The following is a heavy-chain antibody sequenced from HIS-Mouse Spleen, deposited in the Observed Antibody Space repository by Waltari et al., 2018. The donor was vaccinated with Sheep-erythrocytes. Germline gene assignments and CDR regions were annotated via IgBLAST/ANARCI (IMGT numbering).Heavy chain of an antibody. Sequence: QVQLVQSGAEVKKPGSSVKVSCKASGGTFSSDAISWVRQAPGKGLEWMGQSIPILCISNHTQKFQCIVTITANKSASTSYMELSSLRSEDTAVYYCAHTGATTPPFDYWGQGTLVTVSS. J-gene: IGHJ4*02. CDR3: AHTGATTPPFDY. CDR1: GGTFSSDA. CDR2: SIPILCIS. D-gene: IGHD1-26*01. V-gene: IGHV1-69*04.